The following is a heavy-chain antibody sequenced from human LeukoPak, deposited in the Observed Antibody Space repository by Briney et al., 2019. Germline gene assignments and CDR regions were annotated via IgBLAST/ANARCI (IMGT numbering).Heavy chain of an antibody. CDR1: GFTFSADW. D-gene: IGHD6-13*01. J-gene: IGHJ2*01. V-gene: IGHV3-7*01. CDR3: ARAAYSSTWYSRYFDL. CDR2: INQDESKK. Sequence: GGSLRLSCAASGFTFSADWMNWVRQAPGKGLEWVANINQDESKKYYVDSVKGRFTISRDNAKNSLYLQMNSLRAGDTAVYYCARAAYSSTWYSRYFDLWGRGTLVTVSS.